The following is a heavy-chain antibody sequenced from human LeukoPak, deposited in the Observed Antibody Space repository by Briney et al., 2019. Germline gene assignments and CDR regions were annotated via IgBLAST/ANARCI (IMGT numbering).Heavy chain of an antibody. Sequence: GGSLRLSCAASGVTLSSNYMSWVRAAPGKGLEWVSVIYSGGSTYYAGSVKGRFTISRYNSKNTLYLQMNSLRVEDTAVYYCAKGEGVPAAIGYWGQGTLVTVSS. CDR1: GVTLSSNY. CDR3: AKGEGVPAAIGY. D-gene: IGHD2-2*01. CDR2: IYSGGST. V-gene: IGHV3-53*01. J-gene: IGHJ4*02.